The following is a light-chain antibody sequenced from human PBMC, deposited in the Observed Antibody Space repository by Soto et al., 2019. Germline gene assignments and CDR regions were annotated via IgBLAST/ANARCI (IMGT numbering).Light chain of an antibody. CDR1: QSVGSVY. V-gene: IGKV3-20*01. CDR3: QQYSDLPMT. Sequence: DIVLTQSPGTLSLCPGERATVSCRASQSVGSVYLAWYQQKPGQAPRLLIYDTFNRATGIPDRFSGSASGTDFTLTISRLEPEDFAVYFCQQYSDLPMTFGQGTRLEI. CDR2: DTF. J-gene: IGKJ5*01.